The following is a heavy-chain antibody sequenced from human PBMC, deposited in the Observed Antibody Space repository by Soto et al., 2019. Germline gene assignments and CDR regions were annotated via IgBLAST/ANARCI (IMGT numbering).Heavy chain of an antibody. CDR1: GYTFTSYI. CDR3: WIVRTRDYWSXXSXXXI. J-gene: IGHJ3*02. V-gene: IGHV1-46*01. Sequence: ASVKVSCKTSGYTFTSYIIQWVRQAPGQGLERVGMINPSGGRTNYAQKYQGRVTVTRDTSTSTVYMDLSSLRSEDTAVYFFWIVRTRDYWSXXSXXXIXGQGTXVTX. D-gene: IGHD3-3*01. CDR2: INPSGGRT.